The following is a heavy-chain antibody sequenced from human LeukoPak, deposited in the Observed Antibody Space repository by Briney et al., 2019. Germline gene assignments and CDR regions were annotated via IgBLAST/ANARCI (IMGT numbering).Heavy chain of an antibody. CDR2: INHSGST. Sequence: SETLSLTCTVSGGSISSSGYYWGWIRQPPGKGLEWIGEINHSGSTNYNPSLKSRVTISVDTSKNQFSLKLSSVTAADTAVYYCASRAYYYDTSGYYYDNWGQGTLVTVSS. V-gene: IGHV4-39*07. CDR3: ASRAYYYDTSGYYYDN. J-gene: IGHJ4*02. CDR1: GGSISSSGYY. D-gene: IGHD3-22*01.